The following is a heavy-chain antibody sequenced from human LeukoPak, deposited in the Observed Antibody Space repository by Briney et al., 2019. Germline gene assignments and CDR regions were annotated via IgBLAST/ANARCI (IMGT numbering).Heavy chain of an antibody. D-gene: IGHD3-3*02. CDR1: GFTFSSYS. CDR2: IYSGGST. J-gene: IGHJ6*03. Sequence: SGGSLRLSCAASGFTFSSYSMNWVRQAPGKGLEWVSVIYSGGSTYYADSVKGRFTISRDNAKNSLYLQMNSLRAEDTAVYYCARGPSSSISWYYDYMDVWGKGTTVTVSS. V-gene: IGHV3-53*01. CDR3: ARGPSSSISWYYDYMDV.